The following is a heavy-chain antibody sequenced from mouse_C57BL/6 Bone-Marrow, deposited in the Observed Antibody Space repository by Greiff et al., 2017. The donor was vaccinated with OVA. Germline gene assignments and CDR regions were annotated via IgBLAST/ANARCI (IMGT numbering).Heavy chain of an antibody. CDR2: IDPSDSYT. Sequence: QVQLKQPGAELVRPGPSVKLSCKASGYTFTSYWMHWVKQRPGQGLEWIGVIDPSDSYTNYNQKFKGKATLTVDTSSSTAYMQLSSLTSEDSAVYYYAIPLYYYGSSFLYYYAMDYWGQGTSVTVSS. CDR1: GYTFTSYW. V-gene: IGHV1-59*01. CDR3: AIPLYYYGSSFLYYYAMDY. J-gene: IGHJ4*01. D-gene: IGHD1-1*01.